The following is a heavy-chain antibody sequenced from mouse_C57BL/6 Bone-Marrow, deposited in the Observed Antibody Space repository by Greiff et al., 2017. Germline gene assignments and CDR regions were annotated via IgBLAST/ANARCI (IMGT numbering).Heavy chain of an antibody. D-gene: IGHD1-1*01. CDR1: GFTFSDYY. Sequence: EVKLMASEGGLVQPGSSMKLSCTASGFTFSDYYMAWVRQVPEKGLEWVANINYDGSSTYYLDSLKSRFIISRDNAKNILYLQMSSLKSEDTATYYCARDRGGSSYWYFDVWGTGTTVTVSS. CDR3: ARDRGGSSYWYFDV. V-gene: IGHV5-16*01. CDR2: INYDGSST. J-gene: IGHJ1*03.